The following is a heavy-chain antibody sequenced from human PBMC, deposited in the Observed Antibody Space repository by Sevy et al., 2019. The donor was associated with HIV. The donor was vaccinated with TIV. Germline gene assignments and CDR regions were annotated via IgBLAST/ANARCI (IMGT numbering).Heavy chain of an antibody. CDR3: AIPGFSGYDGVDQ. CDR2: INPSGGST. J-gene: IGHJ4*02. CDR1: GYTFTSYS. Sequence: ASVKVSCKASGYTFTSYSIHWVRQAPGQGLEWMGIINPSGGSTTYAQMFQGRVTLTRDKSTGTVCLELSSLRSDDTAVYYCAIPGFSGYDGVDQWGQGTLVTVSS. D-gene: IGHD5-12*01. V-gene: IGHV1-46*01.